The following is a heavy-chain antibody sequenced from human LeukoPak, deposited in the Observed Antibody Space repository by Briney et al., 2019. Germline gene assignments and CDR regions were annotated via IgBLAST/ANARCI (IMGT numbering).Heavy chain of an antibody. J-gene: IGHJ5*02. CDR1: GYTLTELS. CDR2: FDPEDGET. Sequence: ASVKVPCKVSGYTLTELSMHWVRQAPGKGLEWMGGFDPEDGETIYAQKFQGRVTMTGATSTDTAYMELSSLRSEDTAVYYCATEGSRTFPWGQGTLVTVSS. CDR3: ATEGSRTFP. V-gene: IGHV1-24*01. D-gene: IGHD2-2*01.